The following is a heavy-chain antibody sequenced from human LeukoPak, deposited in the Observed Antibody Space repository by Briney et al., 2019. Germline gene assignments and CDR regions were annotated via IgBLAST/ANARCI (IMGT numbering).Heavy chain of an antibody. CDR2: IIPIFGTA. D-gene: IGHD4-17*01. CDR3: ASSRDGGYSSFFDY. CDR1: GGTFSSYA. V-gene: IGHV1-69*13. Sequence: GASVKVSCKASGGTFSSYAISWVRQAPGQGLEWMGGIIPIFGTANYAQKFQGRVTITADESTSTAYMELSSLRSEDTAVYYCASSRDGGYSSFFDYWGQGTLVTVSS. J-gene: IGHJ4*02.